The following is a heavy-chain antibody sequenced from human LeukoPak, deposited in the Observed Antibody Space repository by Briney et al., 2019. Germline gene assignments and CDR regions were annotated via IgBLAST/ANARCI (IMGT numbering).Heavy chain of an antibody. CDR1: GFTFSSSW. J-gene: IGHJ5*02. CDR2: TSYDGDND. D-gene: IGHD6-19*01. CDR3: ARASAVTGAFRDNWFDP. V-gene: IGHV3-30-3*01. Sequence: GGSLRLSCAASGFTFSSSWMHWVRQAPGKGLEWAAVTSYDGDNDIYADSVKGRFTISRDNSKNTLHLQMNSLRAEDTAVYYCARASAVTGAFRDNWFDPWGQGTLVTVSS.